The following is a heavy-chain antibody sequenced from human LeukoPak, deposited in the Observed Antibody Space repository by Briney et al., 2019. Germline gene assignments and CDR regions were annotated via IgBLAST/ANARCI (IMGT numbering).Heavy chain of an antibody. CDR2: ISSSSSTI. CDR3: ARDGYSSGWYGEY. V-gene: IGHV3-48*01. J-gene: IGHJ4*02. Sequence: HPGRSLRLPCAASGFTFSSYAMNWVRQAPGKGLEWVSYISSSSSTIYYADSVKGRFTISRDNAKNSLYLQMNSLRAEDTAVYYCARDGYSSGWYGEYWGQGTLVTVSS. D-gene: IGHD6-19*01. CDR1: GFTFSSYA.